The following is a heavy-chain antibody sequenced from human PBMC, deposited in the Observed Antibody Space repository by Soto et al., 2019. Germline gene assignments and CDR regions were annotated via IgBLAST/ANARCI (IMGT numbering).Heavy chain of an antibody. CDR2: ISGSGGST. CDR1: GFTFSSYA. Sequence: GGSLRLSCAASGFTFSSYAMSWVRQAPGKGLEWVSSISGSGGSTYYADSVKGRFTISRDNSKNTLYLQMNSLRAEYTAVYYCAKDPGEDTYWFDYWGQGTLVTVSS. CDR3: AKDPGEDTYWFDY. V-gene: IGHV3-23*01. J-gene: IGHJ4*02. D-gene: IGHD2-8*02.